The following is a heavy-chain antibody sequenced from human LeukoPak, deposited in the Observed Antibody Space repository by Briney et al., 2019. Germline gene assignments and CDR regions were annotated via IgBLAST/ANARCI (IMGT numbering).Heavy chain of an antibody. D-gene: IGHD6-13*01. CDR2: IYYSGTT. J-gene: IGHJ4*02. V-gene: IGHV4-59*01. Sequence: WGTLSLTCTVSGGSISSYYWSWIRQPPGKGLEWFGYIYYSGTTNYNPSLKSRVTISVDTSKNQFSLKLSSVTAADTAVYYCARGVYIAAAQYGYWGQGTLVTVSS. CDR1: GGSISSYY. CDR3: ARGVYIAAAQYGY.